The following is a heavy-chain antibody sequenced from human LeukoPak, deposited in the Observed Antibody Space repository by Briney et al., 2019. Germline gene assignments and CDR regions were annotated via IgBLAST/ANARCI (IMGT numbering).Heavy chain of an antibody. D-gene: IGHD3-16*02. V-gene: IGHV1-46*01. CDR2: INTSAGST. J-gene: IGHJ5*01. CDR1: GGTFSSYA. Sequence: GASVKVSCKASGGTFSSYAISWVRQAPGQGLEWLGMINTSAGSTNYAQNFKGRVTMTRDTSTSTVYMELTSLRAEDTAVYYCARGFELITFGGAIGKLNWFDSWGQGTLVTVSS. CDR3: ARGFELITFGGAIGKLNWFDS.